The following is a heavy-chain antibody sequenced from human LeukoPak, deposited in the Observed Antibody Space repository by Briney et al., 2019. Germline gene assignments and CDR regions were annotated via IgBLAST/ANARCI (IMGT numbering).Heavy chain of an antibody. J-gene: IGHJ4*02. Sequence: TGGSLRLSCAASGFTFSSYAMSWVRQAPGKGLEWVSAISGSGGSTYYADSVKGRFTISRDNSRNTLYLQMNSLRAEDTAVYYCAKDDRWLQFCCWGQGTLVTVSA. CDR3: AKDDRWLQFCC. V-gene: IGHV3-23*01. CDR1: GFTFSSYA. CDR2: ISGSGGST. D-gene: IGHD5-24*01.